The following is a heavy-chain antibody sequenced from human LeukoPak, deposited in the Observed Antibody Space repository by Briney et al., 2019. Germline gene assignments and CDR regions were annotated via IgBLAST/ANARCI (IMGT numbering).Heavy chain of an antibody. D-gene: IGHD3-10*01. CDR3: ARANYYSSGSYYGMDV. CDR2: IWYDGSNK. V-gene: IGHV3-33*01. CDR1: GFTFSSYG. J-gene: IGHJ6*02. Sequence: GRSLRLSCAASGFTFSSYGMHWVRQAPGKGLEWVALIWYDGSNKYYTDSVKGRFTISRDNSKSTLYLQMNSLRAEDTAVYYCARANYYSSGSYYGMDVWGQGTTVTVSS.